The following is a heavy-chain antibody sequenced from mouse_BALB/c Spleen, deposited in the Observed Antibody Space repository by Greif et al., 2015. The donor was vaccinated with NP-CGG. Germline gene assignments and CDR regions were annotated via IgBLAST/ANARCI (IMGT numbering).Heavy chain of an antibody. V-gene: IGHV1S81*02. J-gene: IGHJ4*01. CDR3: TRYGFYAMDY. D-gene: IGHD2-10*02. CDR2: INPSNGGT. Sequence: VQLQQSGAELVKPGASVKLSCKASGYTFTSCYMYWVKQRPGQGLEWIGEINPSNGGTNFNEKFKSKATLTVDKSSSTAYMQLSSLTSEDSAVYYCTRYGFYAMDYWGQGTSVTVSS. CDR1: GYTFTSCY.